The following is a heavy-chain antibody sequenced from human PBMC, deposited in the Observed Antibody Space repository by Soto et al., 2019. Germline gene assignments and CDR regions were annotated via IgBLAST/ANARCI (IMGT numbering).Heavy chain of an antibody. CDR2: ISYDGSNK. V-gene: IGHV3-30-3*01. CDR1: GFTFSSYA. J-gene: IGHJ4*02. D-gene: IGHD1-7*01. Sequence: GGSLRLSCAASGFTFSSYAMHWVRQAPGKGLEWVAVISYDGSNKYCADSVKGRFTISRDNSKNTLYLQMNSLRAEDTAVYYCARAKLELHVFDYWGQGTLVTVSS. CDR3: ARAKLELHVFDY.